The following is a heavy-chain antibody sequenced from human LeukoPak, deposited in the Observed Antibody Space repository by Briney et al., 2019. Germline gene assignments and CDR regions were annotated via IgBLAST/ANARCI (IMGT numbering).Heavy chain of an antibody. CDR3: AKASWVSNGDAVL. J-gene: IGHJ4*02. D-gene: IGHD1-1*01. V-gene: IGHV3-23*01. CDR2: LRGDGET. CDR1: GFIFSNYA. Sequence: GGSLRLSCAASGFIFSNYAMSWVRQAPARGLEWVSSLRGDGETFYADSVKGRFTLSRDESRNTVYFQLNSLRVEDTAVYYCAKASWVSNGDAVLWGQGTLVTVFS.